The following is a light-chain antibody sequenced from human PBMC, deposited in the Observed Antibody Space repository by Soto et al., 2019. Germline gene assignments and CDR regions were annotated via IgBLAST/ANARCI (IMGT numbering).Light chain of an antibody. V-gene: IGKV3-15*01. CDR1: QSVSST. CDR3: QHYHNWPPYT. Sequence: EIVMTQSQATLSVSPGERATLSCRASQSVSSTLAWYQQKPGQAPRLLIYGASTRATGIPARFSGSGSGTEFTLTITSLQSEDFAVYYCQHYHNWPPYTFGQGTKVDSK. CDR2: GAS. J-gene: IGKJ2*01.